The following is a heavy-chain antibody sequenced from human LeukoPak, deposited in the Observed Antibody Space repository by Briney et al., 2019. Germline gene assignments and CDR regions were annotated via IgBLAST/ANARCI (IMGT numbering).Heavy chain of an antibody. V-gene: IGHV4-59*01. J-gene: IGHJ4*02. Sequence: SETLSLTCTVSGGSISSYYWSWIRQPPGKGLEWIGYIYYSGSTNYNPSLKSRVTISVDTSKNQFSLKLSSVTAADTAVYFCARSIPDGVFDYWGQGTLVTVSS. CDR1: GGSISSYY. CDR2: IYYSGST. D-gene: IGHD2-2*02. CDR3: ARSIPDGVFDY.